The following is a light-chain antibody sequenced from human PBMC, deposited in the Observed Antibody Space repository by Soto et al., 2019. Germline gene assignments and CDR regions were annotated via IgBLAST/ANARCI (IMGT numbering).Light chain of an antibody. V-gene: IGLV7-43*01. CDR2: NTI. Sequence: QAVVTQEPSLTVSPGGTVTLTCASSTGAVTSGYYPNWFQQKPGQAPRALIYNTINKHSWTPARFSGSLLGGKAALTLSGVQPEDEAKYYCLFFYGGAWIFGGGTKLTVL. CDR1: TGAVTSGYY. CDR3: LFFYGGAWI. J-gene: IGLJ2*01.